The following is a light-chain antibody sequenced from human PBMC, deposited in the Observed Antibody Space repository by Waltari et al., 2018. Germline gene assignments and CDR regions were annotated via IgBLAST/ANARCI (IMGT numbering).Light chain of an antibody. CDR1: SSDRVDYDF. V-gene: IGLV2-14*03. CDR3: SSYPRTGTWL. CDR2: DVT. Sequence: QSALTQPASVSGSPGQSVTISCTGTSSDRVDYDFVSWYQQHPGKAPKLIIFDVTTWPSGVSNRFSGSKSGSTASLTISGLQAEDEADYFCSSYPRTGTWLFGGGTKLTVL. J-gene: IGLJ3*02.